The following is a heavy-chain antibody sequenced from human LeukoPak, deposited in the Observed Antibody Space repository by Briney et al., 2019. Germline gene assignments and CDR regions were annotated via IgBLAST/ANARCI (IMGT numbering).Heavy chain of an antibody. CDR1: GGSISSSSYY. V-gene: IGHV4-39*01. J-gene: IGHJ4*03. CDR2: IYYSGST. D-gene: IGHD1-26*01. CDR3: ARQVVGATDY. Sequence: SETLSLTCTVSGGSISSSSYYWGWIRQPPGKGLEWIGSIYYSGSTYYNPSLKSRVTISVDTSKNQFSLKLSSVTAADTAVYYCARQVVGATDYWGQGTTVTVSS.